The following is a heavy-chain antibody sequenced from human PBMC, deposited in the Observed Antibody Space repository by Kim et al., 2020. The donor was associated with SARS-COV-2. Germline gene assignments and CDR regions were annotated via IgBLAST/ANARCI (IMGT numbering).Heavy chain of an antibody. V-gene: IGHV4-34*01. CDR2: INHSGST. D-gene: IGHD1-26*01. CDR3: ARAEWEDYWYFGV. J-gene: IGHJ2*01. CDR1: GGSFSGYF. Sequence: SETLSLTCAVYGGSFSGYFWSWIRQPPGKGLEWIGEINHSGSTNYNPSLKSRVTISVDTSKTQFSLKLSSLSAADTAVYYCARAEWEDYWYFGVWARGTLVTVSS.